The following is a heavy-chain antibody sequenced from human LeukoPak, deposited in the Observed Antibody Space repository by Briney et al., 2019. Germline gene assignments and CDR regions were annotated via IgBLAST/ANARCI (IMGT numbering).Heavy chain of an antibody. V-gene: IGHV4-39*01. J-gene: IGHJ5*02. D-gene: IGHD4-17*01. CDR3: ARGRRATVTT. CDR2: IYYSGST. CDR1: GGSISSSSYY. Sequence: PSETLSLTCTVSGGSISSSSYYWGWIRQPPGKGLEWIGSIYYSGSTYYNPSLKSRVTISVDTSKNQFSLKLSSVTAADTAVYYCARGRRATVTTWGQGTLATVSS.